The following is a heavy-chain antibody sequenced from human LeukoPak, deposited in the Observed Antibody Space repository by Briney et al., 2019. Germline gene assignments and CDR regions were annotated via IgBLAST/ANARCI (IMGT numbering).Heavy chain of an antibody. D-gene: IGHD2-2*02. CDR1: GGSISSSSYY. V-gene: IGHV4-39*07. CDR2: IYYSGST. J-gene: IGHJ5*02. Sequence: SETLSLTCTVSGGSISSSSYYWGWIRQPPGKGLEWIGSIYYSGSTYHNPSLKSRVTISVDTSKNQFSLKLSSVTAADTAVYYCARDPSYCSSTSCYKGGHWFDPWGQGTLVTVSS. CDR3: ARDPSYCSSTSCYKGGHWFDP.